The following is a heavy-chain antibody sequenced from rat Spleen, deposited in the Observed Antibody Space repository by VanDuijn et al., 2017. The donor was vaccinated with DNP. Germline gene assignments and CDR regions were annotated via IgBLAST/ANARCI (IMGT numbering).Heavy chain of an antibody. V-gene: IGHV2-1*01. Sequence: QVQLKESGPGLVQPSQTLSLTCTVSGFSLTRTSVHWVRQPPGKGLEWVGAIWGYGTTDYDSTLRSRLSISRDTSRSQVFLKMNSLQTEDTAIYFCTRRTVAAGYFDYWGQGVMVTVSS. J-gene: IGHJ2*01. CDR1: GFSLTRTS. CDR2: IWGYGTT. CDR3: TRRTVAAGYFDY. D-gene: IGHD1-3*01.